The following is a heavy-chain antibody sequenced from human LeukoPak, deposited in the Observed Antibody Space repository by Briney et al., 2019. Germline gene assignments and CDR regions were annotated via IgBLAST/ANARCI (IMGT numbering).Heavy chain of an antibody. V-gene: IGHV4-59*08. CDR2: ILDTGNT. D-gene: IGHD3-10*02. J-gene: IGHJ4*02. Sequence: SGTLSLTCAVSGGSMSGFYWSWIRQTPGTGLEWMGYILDTGNTRYNPSLGSRIAISVDTSRNQFSLNLNSLTATDTAVYFCARHYVSKNYFESWGQGILVSVSS. CDR3: ARHYVSKNYFES. CDR1: GGSMSGFY.